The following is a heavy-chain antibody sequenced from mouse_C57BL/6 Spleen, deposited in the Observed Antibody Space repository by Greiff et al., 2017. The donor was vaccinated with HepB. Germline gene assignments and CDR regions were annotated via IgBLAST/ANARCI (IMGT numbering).Heavy chain of an antibody. CDR3: ARSRDYDARWYFDV. Sequence: EVKLLESGPELVKPGASVKISCKASGYSFTDYNMNWVKQSNGKSLEWIGVINPNYGTTSYNQKFKGKATLTVDQSSSTAYRQLNSLTSEDSAVYYCARSRDYDARWYFDVWGTGTTVTVSS. D-gene: IGHD2-4*01. V-gene: IGHV1-39*01. CDR2: INPNYGTT. CDR1: GYSFTDYN. J-gene: IGHJ1*03.